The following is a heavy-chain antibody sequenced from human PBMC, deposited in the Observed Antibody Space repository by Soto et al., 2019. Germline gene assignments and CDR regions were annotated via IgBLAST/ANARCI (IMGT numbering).Heavy chain of an antibody. V-gene: IGHV4-59*01. CDR1: GTSISSYY. CDR3: ARYNSYAIDY. Sequence: SETLSLTCAVSGTSISSYYWSWIRQPPGKGLEWIADIHYSGTTNYNPSLASRVTISVDTSKNQFSLKMTSVTAADRAIYFCARYNSYAIDYWGRGTLVTASS. CDR2: IHYSGTT. J-gene: IGHJ4*02. D-gene: IGHD2-8*01.